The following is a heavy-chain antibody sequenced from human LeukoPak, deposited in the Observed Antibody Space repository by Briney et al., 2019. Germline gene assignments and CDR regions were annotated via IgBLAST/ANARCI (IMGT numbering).Heavy chain of an antibody. CDR3: AKDFGSSGYYPYFDY. CDR2: ISGDGGSA. J-gene: IGHJ4*02. V-gene: IGHV3-43*02. CDR1: GFTFDDYA. D-gene: IGHD3-22*01. Sequence: GGSLRLSCAASGFTFDDYAMHWVRQAPGKGLEWVSLISGDGGSAYYADSVKGRFTISRDNSKNSLYLQMNSLRTEDTALYYCAKDFGSSGYYPYFDYWGQGTLVTVSS.